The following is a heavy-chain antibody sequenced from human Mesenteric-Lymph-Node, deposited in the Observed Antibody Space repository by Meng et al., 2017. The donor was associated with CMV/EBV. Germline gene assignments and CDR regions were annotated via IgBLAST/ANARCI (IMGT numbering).Heavy chain of an antibody. CDR1: GFTFSSYA. CDR3: ARRVVVPAAPYYFDS. J-gene: IGHJ4*02. D-gene: IGHD2-2*01. Sequence: GESLKISCAASGFTFSSYAMHWVRQAPGKGLEWVAVISYDGSNKYYADSVKGRFTISRDNSKNTLYLQMNSLRAEDTAVYYCARRVVVPAAPYYFDSWGQGTLVTVSS. CDR2: ISYDGSNK. V-gene: IGHV3-30-3*01.